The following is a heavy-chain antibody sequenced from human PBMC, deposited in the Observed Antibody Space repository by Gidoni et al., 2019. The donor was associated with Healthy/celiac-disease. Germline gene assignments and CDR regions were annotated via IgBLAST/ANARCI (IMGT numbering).Heavy chain of an antibody. CDR2: ISYDGSNK. D-gene: IGHD6-6*01. CDR1: GFTFSSYG. Sequence: QVPLVESGGGVVKPGRSLRPSCAASGFTFSSYGMHWVRQAPGKGREWVAVISYDGSNKYYAASVKGRFTISRDNSKNTLYLQMNSLRAEDTAVYYCAIIAARSSIDYWGQGTLVTVSS. V-gene: IGHV3-30*03. CDR3: AIIAARSSIDY. J-gene: IGHJ4*02.